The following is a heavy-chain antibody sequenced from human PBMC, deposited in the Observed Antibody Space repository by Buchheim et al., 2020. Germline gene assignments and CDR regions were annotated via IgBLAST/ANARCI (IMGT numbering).Heavy chain of an antibody. CDR1: GFTFSSYG. V-gene: IGHV3-30*18. D-gene: IGHD6-19*01. Sequence: QVQLVESGGGVVQPGRSLRLSCAASGFTFSSYGMHWVRQAPGKGLEWVAVISYDGSNKYYADSVKGRFTISRDNSKNTLYLQINSLRAEDTAVYYCAKDREWLVLYYYGMDVWGQGTT. J-gene: IGHJ6*02. CDR3: AKDREWLVLYYYGMDV. CDR2: ISYDGSNK.